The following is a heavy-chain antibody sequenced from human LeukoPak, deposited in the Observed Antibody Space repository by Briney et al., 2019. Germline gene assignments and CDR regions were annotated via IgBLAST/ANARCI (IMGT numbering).Heavy chain of an antibody. Sequence: SVKVSCKASGYTFTSYYMHWVRQAPGQGLEWMGGIIPIFGTANYAQKFQGRVTITADKSTSTAYMELSSLRSEDTAVYYCEFYDSSGYYYAFDYWGQGTLVTVSS. CDR2: IIPIFGTA. CDR3: EFYDSSGYYYAFDY. V-gene: IGHV1-69*06. J-gene: IGHJ4*02. CDR1: GYTFTSYY. D-gene: IGHD3-22*01.